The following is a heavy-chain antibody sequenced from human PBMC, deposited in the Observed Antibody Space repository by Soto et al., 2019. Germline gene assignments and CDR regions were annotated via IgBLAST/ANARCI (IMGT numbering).Heavy chain of an antibody. Sequence: QVQLQQWGAGLLKPSETLSLTCAVYGGSFSGYYWSWIRQPPGKGLEWIGEINHSGSTNYNPSLTRRVTVSVDTHKSPFSLKLSSVTAADTAVYYCARGAVPVYYYGMDVWGQGTTVTVSS. V-gene: IGHV4-34*01. CDR1: GGSFSGYY. CDR2: INHSGST. CDR3: ARGAVPVYYYGMDV. J-gene: IGHJ6*02.